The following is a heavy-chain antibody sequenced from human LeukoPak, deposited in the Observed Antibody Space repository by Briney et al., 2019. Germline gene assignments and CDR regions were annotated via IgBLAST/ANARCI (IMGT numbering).Heavy chain of an antibody. CDR3: ARANFLYCGSTTCLFDY. V-gene: IGHV1-2*02. Sequence: ASVKVSCKASGYTFTDYYLHWVRQAPGQGFEWMGWINPNSGDTNYAQKFQGRVTMARDTSISTAHMEMSRLRSDDTAVYYCARANFLYCGSTTCLFDYWGQGTLVTVSS. CDR2: INPNSGDT. J-gene: IGHJ4*02. CDR1: GYTFTDYY. D-gene: IGHD2-2*01.